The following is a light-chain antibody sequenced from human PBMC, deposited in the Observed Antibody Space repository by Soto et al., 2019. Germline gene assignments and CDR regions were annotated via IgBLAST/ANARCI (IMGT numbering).Light chain of an antibody. CDR2: GAS. CDR3: QQYNTYSWA. Sequence: EIVLPQSPCTLSLSPGEGSSLACISSQSFGGTFLAWYQQKGGQAPRLLVHGASNRATGIPDRFSGSGSGTDFTLTISSLQADDFATYYCQQYNTYSWAFGQGTKVDIK. J-gene: IGKJ1*01. V-gene: IGKV3-20*01. CDR1: QSFGGTF.